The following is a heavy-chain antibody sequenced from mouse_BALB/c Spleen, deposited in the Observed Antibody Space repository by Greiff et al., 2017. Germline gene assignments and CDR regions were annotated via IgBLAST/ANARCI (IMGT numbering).Heavy chain of an antibody. Sequence: EVKLMESGGGLVQPGGSLRLSCATSGFTFTDYYMSWVRQPPGKALEWLGFIRNKANGYTTEYSASVKGRFTISRDNSQSILYLQMNTLRAEDSATYYCARYYRYDGHFDVWGAGTTVTVSS. CDR2: IRNKANGYTT. CDR3: ARYYRYDGHFDV. CDR1: GFTFTDYY. V-gene: IGHV7-3*02. D-gene: IGHD2-14*01. J-gene: IGHJ1*01.